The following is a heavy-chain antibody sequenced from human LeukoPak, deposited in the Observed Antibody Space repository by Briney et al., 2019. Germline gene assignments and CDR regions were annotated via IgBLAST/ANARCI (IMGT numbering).Heavy chain of an antibody. CDR2: ISGSGGST. D-gene: IGHD3-22*01. Sequence: GSLRLSCAASGFTFSSYAMSWVRQAPGKGLEWVSAISGSGGSTYYADSVKGRFTISRDNSKNTLYLQMNSLRAEDTAVYYCAKSTQTGYDSSGYLGSDAFDIWGQGTMVTVSS. V-gene: IGHV3-23*01. CDR1: GFTFSSYA. CDR3: AKSTQTGYDSSGYLGSDAFDI. J-gene: IGHJ3*02.